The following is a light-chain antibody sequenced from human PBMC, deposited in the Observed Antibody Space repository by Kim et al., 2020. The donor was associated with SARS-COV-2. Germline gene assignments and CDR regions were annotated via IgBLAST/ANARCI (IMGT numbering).Light chain of an antibody. CDR3: QQYNSHPLT. V-gene: IGKV1-5*03. J-gene: IGKJ4*01. CDR2: GAY. Sequence: AAGGDRVIITCRGSQNSSDWLGWEQQKPGKPPKILIYGAYSVERGVPSRCRGSGSGTDFTLTISSLQPDDIATYYCQQYNSHPLTFGGGTKVEIK. CDR1: QNSSDW.